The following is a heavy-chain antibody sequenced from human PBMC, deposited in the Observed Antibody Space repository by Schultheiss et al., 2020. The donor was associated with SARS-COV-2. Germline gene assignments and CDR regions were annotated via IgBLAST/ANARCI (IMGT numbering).Heavy chain of an antibody. Sequence: GGSLRLSCAASGFTFSSYGMHWVRQAPGKGLEWVSAIGTAGDTYYPGSVKGRFTISRENAKNSLYLQMNSLRAGDTAVYYCARVVNCTGGVCYGDWYFDLWGRGTLVTVSS. V-gene: IGHV3-13*01. D-gene: IGHD2-8*02. J-gene: IGHJ2*01. CDR1: GFTFSSYG. CDR3: ARVVNCTGGVCYGDWYFDL. CDR2: IGTAGDT.